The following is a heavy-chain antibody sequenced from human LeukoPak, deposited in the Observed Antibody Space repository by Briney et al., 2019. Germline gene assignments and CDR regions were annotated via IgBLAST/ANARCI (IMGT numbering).Heavy chain of an antibody. Sequence: SETLSLTCTVSGGSISSYYWSWIRQPPGKGLEWIGYIYYSGSTNYNPSLKSRVTISVDTSKNQFSLKLSSVTAADTAVYYCARGGYYDSSGCYIDYWGQGTLVTVSS. CDR1: GGSISSYY. D-gene: IGHD3-22*01. J-gene: IGHJ4*02. CDR3: ARGGYYDSSGCYIDY. CDR2: IYYSGST. V-gene: IGHV4-59*01.